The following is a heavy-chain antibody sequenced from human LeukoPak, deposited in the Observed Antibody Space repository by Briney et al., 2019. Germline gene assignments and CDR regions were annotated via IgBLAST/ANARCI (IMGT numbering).Heavy chain of an antibody. CDR1: GFTFSSYS. V-gene: IGHV3-48*04. D-gene: IGHD5-12*01. Sequence: GGSLRLSCAASGFTFSSYSMNWVRQAPGKGLEWVSYISSSSSTIYYADSVKGRFTISRDNAKNSLYLQMNSLRAEDTAVYYCARGYSGYDYALDYWGQGTLVTVSS. CDR2: ISSSSSTI. CDR3: ARGYSGYDYALDY. J-gene: IGHJ4*02.